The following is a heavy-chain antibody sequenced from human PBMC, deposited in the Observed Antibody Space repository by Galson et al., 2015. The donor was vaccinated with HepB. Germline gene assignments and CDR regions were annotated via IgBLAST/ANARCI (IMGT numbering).Heavy chain of an antibody. J-gene: IGHJ5*02. CDR2: ISGSGAST. CDR1: GFTFSSHA. Sequence: SLRLSCAASGFTFSSHAMNWVRQAPGKGLEWVSAISGSGASTYYADSVKGRLIISRDNSKNTLYLQMNVLRAEDTAVYYCAAAGYGSGSPFVPWGQGTLVVVSS. D-gene: IGHD3-10*01. CDR3: AAAGYGSGSPFVP. V-gene: IGHV3-23*01.